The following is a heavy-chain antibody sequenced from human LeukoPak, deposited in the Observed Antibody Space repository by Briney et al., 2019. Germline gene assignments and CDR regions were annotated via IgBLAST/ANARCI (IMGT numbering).Heavy chain of an antibody. CDR1: GFTFDDYA. Sequence: PGRSLRLSCAASGFTFDDYAMHWVRQAPGKGLEWVSGISWNSGSIGYADSVKGRFTISRDNAKNSLYLQMNSLRAEDMALYYCARAKRNGFDIWGQGTMVTVSS. D-gene: IGHD4-11*01. CDR3: ARAKRNGFDI. V-gene: IGHV3-9*03. J-gene: IGHJ3*02. CDR2: ISWNSGSI.